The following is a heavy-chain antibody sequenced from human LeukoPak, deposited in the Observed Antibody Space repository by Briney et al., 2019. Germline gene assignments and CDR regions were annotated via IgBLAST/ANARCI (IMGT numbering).Heavy chain of an antibody. V-gene: IGHV4-59*01. CDR3: ARERVIATTYDAFDI. CDR1: AGSISGYY. CDR2: IYYTGNT. Sequence: PSDTLSLTCTVSAGSISGYYWTWIRHPPGKGLEWIGNIYYTGNTDYNRSLKSRVTISIDTSKNQFSLKLSSVTAADTALYYCARERVIATTYDAFDIWGQGTMVTVSS. J-gene: IGHJ3*02. D-gene: IGHD2-15*01.